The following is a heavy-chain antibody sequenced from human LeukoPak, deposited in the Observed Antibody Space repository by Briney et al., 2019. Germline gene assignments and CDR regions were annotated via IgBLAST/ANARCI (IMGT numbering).Heavy chain of an antibody. Sequence: GASVKVSCKVSGYTLTELSMHWVRQAPGKGLEWMGGFDPEDGETIYAQKFQGRVTMTEDTSTDTAYMELSSLRSEGTAVYYCATGAIVVVISEEDAFDIWGQGTMVTVSS. J-gene: IGHJ3*02. CDR1: GYTLTELS. V-gene: IGHV1-24*01. CDR2: FDPEDGET. D-gene: IGHD3-22*01. CDR3: ATGAIVVVISEEDAFDI.